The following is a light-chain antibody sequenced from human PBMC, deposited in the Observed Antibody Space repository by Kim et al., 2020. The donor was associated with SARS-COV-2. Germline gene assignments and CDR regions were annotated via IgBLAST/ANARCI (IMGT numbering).Light chain of an antibody. J-gene: IGKJ1*01. Sequence: EIVMTQSPATLSVSPGERATLSCRASQSVSSNLAWYQQKPGQAPRLLIYGASTRATGIPARFSGSGSGTEFTLTISSLQSEDFALYYCQQYNPWPPCTFGQGTKVEIK. CDR2: GAS. CDR1: QSVSSN. CDR3: QQYNPWPPCT. V-gene: IGKV3-15*01.